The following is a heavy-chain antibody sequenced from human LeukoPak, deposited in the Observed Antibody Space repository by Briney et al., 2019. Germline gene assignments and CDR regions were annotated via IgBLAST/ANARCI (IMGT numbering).Heavy chain of an antibody. CDR2: ISNGKT. D-gene: IGHD3-10*01. CDR3: AKDGLWPPFDY. V-gene: IGHV3-23*01. Sequence: PGGSLRLSCAASGFPFSSHAMSWVRQPPGKGLEWVAAISNGKTYYADSVKGRFTISRDNSKNTLYLQMNSLRAEDTAVYYCAKDGLWPPFDYWGQGTLVTVSS. CDR1: GFPFSSHA. J-gene: IGHJ4*02.